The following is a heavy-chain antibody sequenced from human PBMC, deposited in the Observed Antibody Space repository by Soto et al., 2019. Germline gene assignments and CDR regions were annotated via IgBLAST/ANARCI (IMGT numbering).Heavy chain of an antibody. J-gene: IGHJ6*02. CDR2: ISGSGGST. Sequence: PGGALRLSFGASGFTFCRYALRWVRPAPGKGLEWVSAISGSGGSTYYADSVKGRFTISRDNSKNTLYLQMNSLRAEDTAVYYCAASDYYYYGMDVWGQGTTVTVSS. CDR1: GFTFCRYA. D-gene: IGHD5-12*01. CDR3: AASDYYYYGMDV. V-gene: IGHV3-23*01.